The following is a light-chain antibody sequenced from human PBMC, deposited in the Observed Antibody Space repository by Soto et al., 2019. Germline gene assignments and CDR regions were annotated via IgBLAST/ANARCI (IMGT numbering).Light chain of an antibody. V-gene: IGLV2-14*01. CDR3: SSYSSSSIPYV. Sequence: QSVLTQPASVSGSPGQSITISCTGSSSDVGDYTYVSWYQQHPGKAPKLMIYDVAKRPSGVSHRFSGSKSGNTASLTISGLQAEDEADYYCSSYSSSSIPYVFGTGTKLTVL. J-gene: IGLJ1*01. CDR2: DVA. CDR1: SSDVGDYTY.